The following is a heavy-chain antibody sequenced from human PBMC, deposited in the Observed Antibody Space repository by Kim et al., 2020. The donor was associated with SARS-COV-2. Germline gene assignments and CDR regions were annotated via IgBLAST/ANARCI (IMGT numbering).Heavy chain of an antibody. J-gene: IGHJ3*02. V-gene: IGHV3-11*01. CDR3: ARDADSSSWFPDAFDI. Sequence: SVKGRLPISRDNAKNSLYLQMNSLRAEDTAVYYCARDADSSSWFPDAFDIWGQGTMVTVSS. D-gene: IGHD6-13*01.